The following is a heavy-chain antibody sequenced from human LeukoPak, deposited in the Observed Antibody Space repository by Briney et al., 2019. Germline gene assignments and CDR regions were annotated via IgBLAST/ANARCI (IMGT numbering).Heavy chain of an antibody. J-gene: IGHJ6*02. CDR1: GYTFTGYY. CDR3: ARALGATGALYYYYGMDV. Sequence: ASVKASCKASGYTFTGYYMHWVRQAPGHGLQWMGWINLNNGGTNYEKQFQGRVTMTRDTSISTAYMELSRLRSDDTAVYYCARALGATGALYYYYGMDVWGQGTTVTVAS. CDR2: INLNNGGT. D-gene: IGHD1-26*01. V-gene: IGHV1-2*02.